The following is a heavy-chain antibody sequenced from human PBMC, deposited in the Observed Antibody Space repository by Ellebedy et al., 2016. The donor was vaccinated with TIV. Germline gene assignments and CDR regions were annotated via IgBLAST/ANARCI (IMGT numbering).Heavy chain of an antibody. D-gene: IGHD2-2*01. CDR1: GYTFTRYT. J-gene: IGHJ6*02. CDR3: AREMFTKYYHAVDV. CDR2: INSNTGTP. V-gene: IGHV7-4-1*02. Sequence: AASVKVSCKASGYTFTRYTMKWVRQAPGQRLEWMGWINSNTGTPTYAQGFTGRFVFSVDTSVSKAYLQISSLKAEDTAVYYCAREMFTKYYHAVDVWGQGTTVTVSS.